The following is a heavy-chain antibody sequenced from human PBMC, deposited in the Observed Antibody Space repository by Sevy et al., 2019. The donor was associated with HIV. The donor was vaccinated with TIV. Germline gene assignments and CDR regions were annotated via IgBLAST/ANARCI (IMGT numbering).Heavy chain of an antibody. CDR1: GGSISSYC. CDR2: ISYSGST. D-gene: IGHD3-3*01. Sequence: SETLSLTCTVSGGSISSYCWSWIRQPPGKGLEWIGCISYSGSTNYNPSLKSRVTISIDTSKNQFSLKLSSMTAADTAVYYCARKGVSAYDDTFDPWGQGTLVTVSS. J-gene: IGHJ5*02. V-gene: IGHV4-59*08. CDR3: ARKGVSAYDDTFDP.